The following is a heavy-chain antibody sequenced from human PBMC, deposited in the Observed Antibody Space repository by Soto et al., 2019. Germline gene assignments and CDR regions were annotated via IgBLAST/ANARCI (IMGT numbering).Heavy chain of an antibody. CDR1: GGSLSRGGYY. J-gene: IGHJ5*02. Sequence: SDTLSLTCTVSGGSLSRGGYYWSWIRQHPGKGLEWIGYIYYSGSTYYNPSLKSRVTISVDTSKNQFSLKLSSVTAADTAVYYCARVLMVYAIPNWFDPWGQGTLVTVSS. D-gene: IGHD2-8*01. V-gene: IGHV4-31*03. CDR3: ARVLMVYAIPNWFDP. CDR2: IYYSGST.